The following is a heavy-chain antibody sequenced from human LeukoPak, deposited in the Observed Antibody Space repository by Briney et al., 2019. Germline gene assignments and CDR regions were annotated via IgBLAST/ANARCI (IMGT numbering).Heavy chain of an antibody. CDR1: GYTFTGYY. D-gene: IGHD3-3*01. CDR2: INPNSGGT. J-gene: IGHJ4*02. CDR3: ARARITIFGVVIIPHFDY. V-gene: IGHV1-2*06. Sequence: GASVKVSCKASGYTFTGYYMHWVRQAPGQGLEWMGRINPNSGGTNYAQKFQGRVTMTRDTSISTAYMELSRLRSDDTAVYYCARARITIFGVVIIPHFDYWGQGTLVTVSS.